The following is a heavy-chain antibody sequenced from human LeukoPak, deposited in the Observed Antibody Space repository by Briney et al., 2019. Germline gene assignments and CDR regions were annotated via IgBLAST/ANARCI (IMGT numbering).Heavy chain of an antibody. Sequence: SETLSLTCAVYGGSFSGYYWSWIRQPPGKELEWIGEINHSGSTNYNPPLKSRVTISVDTSKTQFSLKLSSVTAADTAVYYCAVRIAARPIDYWGQGTLVTVSS. CDR2: INHSGST. J-gene: IGHJ4*02. V-gene: IGHV4-34*01. CDR3: AVRIAARPIDY. CDR1: GGSFSGYY. D-gene: IGHD6-6*01.